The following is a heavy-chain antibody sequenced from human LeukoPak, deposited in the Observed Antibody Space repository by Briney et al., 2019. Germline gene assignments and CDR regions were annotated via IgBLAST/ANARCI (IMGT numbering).Heavy chain of an antibody. CDR3: ERQGPGNPFDY. CDR1: GGSISSYY. D-gene: IGHD4-23*01. Sequence: SETLSLTCTVSGGSISSYYWSWIRQPPGKGLEWIGYIYYSGSTNYNPSLKSRVTISVDTSKNQFSLKLSSVTAADTAVYYCERQGPGNPFDYWGQGTLVTVSS. J-gene: IGHJ4*02. V-gene: IGHV4-59*08. CDR2: IYYSGST.